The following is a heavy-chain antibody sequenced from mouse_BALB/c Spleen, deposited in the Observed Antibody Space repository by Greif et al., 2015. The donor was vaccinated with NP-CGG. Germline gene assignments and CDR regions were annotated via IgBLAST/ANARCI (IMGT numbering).Heavy chain of an antibody. CDR3: ASGDYDGVGAMDY. Sequence: EVQLQQSGAELVKPGASVKLSCTASGFNIKDTYMHWVKQRPEQGLEWIGRIDPANGNTKYDPKFQGKVTITADTSSNTAYLQLSSLTSEDTAVYYCASGDYDGVGAMDYWGQGTSVTVSS. CDR2: IDPANGNT. CDR1: GFNIKDTY. V-gene: IGHV14-3*02. J-gene: IGHJ4*01. D-gene: IGHD2-4*01.